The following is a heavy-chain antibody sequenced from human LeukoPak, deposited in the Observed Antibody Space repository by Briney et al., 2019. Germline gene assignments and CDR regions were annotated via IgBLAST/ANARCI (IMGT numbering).Heavy chain of an antibody. CDR1: GFNFSSYW. CDR2: INTDGSIT. V-gene: IGHV3-74*01. CDR3: ARVYCTGASCRADFEN. J-gene: IGHJ4*02. D-gene: IGHD2-8*02. Sequence: GGSLRLSCAASGFNFSSYWMHWVRQVPGEGLVWVSRINTDGSITNYADSVKGRFTISRDNAENTLYLQMNGLRAEDTAVYYCARVYCTGASCRADFENWGQGTLVTVSS.